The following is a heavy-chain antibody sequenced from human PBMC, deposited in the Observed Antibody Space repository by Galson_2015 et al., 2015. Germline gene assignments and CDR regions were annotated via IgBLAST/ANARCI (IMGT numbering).Heavy chain of an antibody. CDR2: ISYDGSNK. CDR3: TRDRPGGAPYYYYGMDV. CDR1: GFTFSSYG. Sequence: SLRLSCAASGFTFSSYGMHWVRQAPGKGLEWVAVISYDGSNKYYADSVKGRFTISRDNSKNTLYLQMNSLRAEDTAVYYCTRDRPGGAPYYYYGMDVWGQGTTVTVSS. D-gene: IGHD3-10*01. J-gene: IGHJ6*02. V-gene: IGHV3-30*03.